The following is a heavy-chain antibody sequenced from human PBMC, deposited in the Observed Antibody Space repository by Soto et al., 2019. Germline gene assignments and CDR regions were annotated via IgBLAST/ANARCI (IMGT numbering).Heavy chain of an antibody. CDR2: ISYDGSNK. Sequence: QVQLVESGGGVVQPGRSLRLSCAASGFTFSSYGMHWVRQAPGKGLEWVAVISYDGSNKYYADSVKGRFTISRDNSKHTLYLQMNSLRAEDTAVYYCAKEQDPRFVYDFWSGYYPNFDYWGQGTLVTVSS. J-gene: IGHJ4*02. D-gene: IGHD3-3*01. CDR3: AKEQDPRFVYDFWSGYYPNFDY. CDR1: GFTFSSYG. V-gene: IGHV3-30*18.